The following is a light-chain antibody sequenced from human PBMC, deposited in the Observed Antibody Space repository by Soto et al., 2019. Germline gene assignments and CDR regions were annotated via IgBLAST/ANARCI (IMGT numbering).Light chain of an antibody. Sequence: AIQMTQSPSSLSASVGDRVTITCRASQGIRNDLGWYQQKPGKAPKLLIYAASSLQSGVPSRFSGSGPGTDFTLTISSLQPEDFATYYCLQDYNYPLVTFGQGTKVDIK. CDR3: LQDYNYPLVT. CDR2: AAS. V-gene: IGKV1-6*01. J-gene: IGKJ1*01. CDR1: QGIRND.